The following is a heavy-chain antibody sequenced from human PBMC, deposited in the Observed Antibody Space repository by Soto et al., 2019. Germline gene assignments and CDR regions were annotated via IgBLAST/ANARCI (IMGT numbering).Heavy chain of an antibody. CDR1: GYRFTSYW. Sequence: GESLKISCRTSGYRFTSYWIAWVRQMPGKGLEWMGIIFPSDSDTRYSPSFQGQVTISADRSTSTVFLQWASLKASHTAVYFCARKDKSGYFNWFDPWGQGTLVTV. CDR2: IFPSDSDT. D-gene: IGHD3-22*01. V-gene: IGHV5-51*01. J-gene: IGHJ5*02. CDR3: ARKDKSGYFNWFDP.